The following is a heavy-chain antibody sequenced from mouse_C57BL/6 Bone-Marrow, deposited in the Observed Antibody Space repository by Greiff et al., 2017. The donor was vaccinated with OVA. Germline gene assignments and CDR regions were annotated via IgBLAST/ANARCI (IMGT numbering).Heavy chain of an antibody. J-gene: IGHJ2*01. D-gene: IGHD2-2*01. CDR3: AGFGYDYFDY. V-gene: IGHV3-1*01. CDR2: ISYSGST. Sequence: EVKLVESGPGMVKPSQSLPLTCTVTGYSITSGYDWHWIRPVPGNKLEWMGYISYSGSTNYNPSLKSRIPITHDTSKNHFFLQLNSVTTEDTATYYCAGFGYDYFDYWGQGTTLTVSS. CDR1: GYSITSGYD.